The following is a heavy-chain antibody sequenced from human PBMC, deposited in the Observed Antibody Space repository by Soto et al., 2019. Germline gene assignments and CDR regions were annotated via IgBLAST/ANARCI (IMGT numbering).Heavy chain of an antibody. Sequence: SETLSLTCTVSGGSVSSGSYYWSWIRQPPGKGLEWIGYIYYSGSTNYNPSLKSRVTISVDTSKNQFSLKLSSVTAADTAVYYCARDIAADYWGQGTLVTVSS. CDR2: IYYSGST. J-gene: IGHJ4*02. V-gene: IGHV4-61*01. CDR1: GGSVSSGSYY. CDR3: ARDIAADY. D-gene: IGHD2-15*01.